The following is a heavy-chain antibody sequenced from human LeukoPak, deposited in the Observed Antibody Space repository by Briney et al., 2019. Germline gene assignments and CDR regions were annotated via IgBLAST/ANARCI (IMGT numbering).Heavy chain of an antibody. CDR3: TRVRSVGGNPHAFNI. CDR1: GVTFSGYS. J-gene: IGHJ3*02. V-gene: IGHV3-21*01. Sequence: GGSLRLSCAASGVTFSGYSMNWVRQAPGKGLEWVSAITDTSLHIYYADSVKGRLTISRDNAKNSLYLQMNSLRVEDTALYYCTRVRSVGGNPHAFNIWGQGTMVTVSS. CDR2: ITDTSLHI. D-gene: IGHD4-23*01.